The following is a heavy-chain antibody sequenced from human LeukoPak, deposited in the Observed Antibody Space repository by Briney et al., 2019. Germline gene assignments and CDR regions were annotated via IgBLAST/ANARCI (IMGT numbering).Heavy chain of an antibody. CDR1: GFTFNNYW. V-gene: IGHV3-7*01. CDR3: ARIGYSSSSTDY. Sequence: GSLRLSCAASGFTFNNYWMSWVRQAPGKGLEWVANIKEDGSVKYYVDSMKGRFTISRDNAKNSLYLQMSSLRVEDTAMYYCARIGYSSSSTDYWGQGTLVTVSS. CDR2: IKEDGSVK. J-gene: IGHJ4*02. D-gene: IGHD6-6*01.